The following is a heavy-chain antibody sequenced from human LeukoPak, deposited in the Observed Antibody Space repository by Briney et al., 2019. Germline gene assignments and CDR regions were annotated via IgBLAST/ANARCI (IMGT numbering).Heavy chain of an antibody. J-gene: IGHJ3*02. CDR3: ARGPSSSWYGDAFDI. CDR1: GGSINSSSYY. Sequence: PSETLSLTCTVSGGSINSSSYYWTWIRQPPGKGLEWVASVYYSGSTYYTPSLKSRVTISIDTSKNQFSLKLSSVTAADTAVYYCARGPSSSWYGDAFDIWAKGQWSPSLQ. CDR2: VYYSGST. D-gene: IGHD6-13*01. V-gene: IGHV4-39*01.